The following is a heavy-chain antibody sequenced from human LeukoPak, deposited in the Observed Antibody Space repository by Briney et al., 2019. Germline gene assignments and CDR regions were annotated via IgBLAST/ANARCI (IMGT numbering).Heavy chain of an antibody. CDR2: ISSSGTYI. J-gene: IGHJ6*03. Sequence: GGSLRLSCAASGFTFSDYGMNWVRVAPGKGPEWVSRISSSGTYIDYRDSVKGRFTISRDHSRSALYLQVDSLRAEDTAVYYCARGQGYCSSTRCSPGYYMDVWGTGTTVTV. CDR3: ARGQGYCSSTRCSPGYYMDV. CDR1: GFTFSDYG. V-gene: IGHV3-21*06. D-gene: IGHD2-2*01.